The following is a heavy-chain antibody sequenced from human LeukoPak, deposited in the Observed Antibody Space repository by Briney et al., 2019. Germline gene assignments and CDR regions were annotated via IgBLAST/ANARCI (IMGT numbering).Heavy chain of an antibody. CDR1: GGSISSYY. J-gene: IGHJ1*01. Sequence: SETLSLTCTVSGGSISSYYWSWIRQPPGKGLEWIGYIYYSGSTNYNPSLKSRVTISVDTSKNQFSLKLSSVTAADTAVYYCARGGWPNNRFVEYFQHWGQGTLVTVSS. D-gene: IGHD3-10*01. CDR3: ARGGWPNNRFVEYFQH. CDR2: IYYSGST. V-gene: IGHV4-59*01.